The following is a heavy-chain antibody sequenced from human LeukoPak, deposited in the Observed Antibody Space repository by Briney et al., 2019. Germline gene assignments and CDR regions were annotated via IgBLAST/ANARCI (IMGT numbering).Heavy chain of an antibody. CDR1: GGSISSGDYY. Sequence: SQTLSLTCTVSGGSISSGDYYWSWIRQPPGKGLEWIGYIYYSGSTYYNPSLKSRVTISVDTSKNQFSLKLSSVTAADTAVYYCARGVGDFWKGHWFDPWGQGTLVTVSS. D-gene: IGHD3-3*01. V-gene: IGHV4-30-4*08. CDR2: IYYSGST. CDR3: ARGVGDFWKGHWFDP. J-gene: IGHJ5*02.